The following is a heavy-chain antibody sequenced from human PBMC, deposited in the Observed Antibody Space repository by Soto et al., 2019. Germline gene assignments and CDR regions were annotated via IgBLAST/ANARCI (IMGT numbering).Heavy chain of an antibody. CDR2: ISAYNGNT. CDR3: ARDLVPTTEELVGMDV. Sequence: ASVKVSCKASGYTFTSYGISWVRQAPGQGLEWMGWISAYNGNTNYAQKLQGRVTMTTDTSTSTAYMERRSLRSDDTAVYYCARDLVPTTEELVGMDVWGQGTTVTVS. D-gene: IGHD2-2*01. V-gene: IGHV1-18*01. CDR1: GYTFTSYG. J-gene: IGHJ6*02.